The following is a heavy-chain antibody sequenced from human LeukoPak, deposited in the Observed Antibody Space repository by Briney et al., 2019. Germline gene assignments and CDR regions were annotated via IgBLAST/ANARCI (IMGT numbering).Heavy chain of an antibody. Sequence: GGSLRLSCAASGFTFSSYGMHWVRQAPGKGLEWVAVISYDGSNKYYADSVKGRFTISRDNSKNTLYLQMNSLRAEDTAVYYCAKDRGRSLKLYYFDYWGQGTLVTVSS. J-gene: IGHJ4*02. CDR1: GFTFSSYG. CDR3: AKDRGRSLKLYYFDY. CDR2: ISYDGSNK. D-gene: IGHD2-15*01. V-gene: IGHV3-30*18.